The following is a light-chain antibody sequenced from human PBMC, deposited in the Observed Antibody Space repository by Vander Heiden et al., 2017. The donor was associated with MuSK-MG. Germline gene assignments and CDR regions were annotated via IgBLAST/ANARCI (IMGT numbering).Light chain of an antibody. CDR1: QSTTTSY. CDR2: GTS. Sequence: EIVLPPAPVTGSLSPAETAALSCRASQSTTTSYLTTYPQQSGQAPRFLIDGTSTRATGVPDRVSGSGSGTDFTLTIRRLEPEDFAIYYCHLHDTSPRTFGQGTKVEIK. J-gene: IGKJ1*01. V-gene: IGKV3-20*01. CDR3: HLHDTSPRT.